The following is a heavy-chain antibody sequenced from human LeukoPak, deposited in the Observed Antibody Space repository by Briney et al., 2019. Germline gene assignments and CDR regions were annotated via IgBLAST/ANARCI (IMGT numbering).Heavy chain of an antibody. CDR2: INPNSGGT. CDR3: ARDTGNFWSGYQVDY. CDR1: GYTFTGYY. J-gene: IGHJ4*02. D-gene: IGHD3-3*01. Sequence: GASVKVSCKASGYTFTGYYMHWVRQAPGQGLEWMGWINPNSGGTNYAQKFQGRVTMTRDTSISTAYMELSRLRSDDTAVYCCARDTGNFWSGYQVDYWGQGTLVTVSS. V-gene: IGHV1-2*02.